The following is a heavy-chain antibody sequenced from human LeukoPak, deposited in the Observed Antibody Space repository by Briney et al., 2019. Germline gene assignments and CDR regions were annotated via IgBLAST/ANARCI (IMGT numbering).Heavy chain of an antibody. CDR3: ARDATYYYDSSVYYYVY. J-gene: IGHJ4*02. CDR1: GGTFSSYA. Sequence: GASVKVSCKASGGTFSSYAISWVRQAPGQGLEWMGGIIPIFGTANYAQKFQGRVTITADESTSTAYMELSSLRSEDTAVYYCARDATYYYDSSVYYYVYWGQGTLVTVSS. D-gene: IGHD3-22*01. V-gene: IGHV1-69*13. CDR2: IIPIFGTA.